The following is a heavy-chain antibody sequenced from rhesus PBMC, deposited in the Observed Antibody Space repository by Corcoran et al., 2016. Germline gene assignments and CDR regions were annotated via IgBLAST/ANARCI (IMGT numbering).Heavy chain of an antibody. V-gene: IGHV3-136*01. Sequence: EVQLVESGGGLVQPGGSLRLSCAASGFTFSSYDMSWVRQAPGKGLEWVSYISYTGKTRYYAESVKGRFTISRDNAKNSLSLQMISLRAEDTAVYYCTRVGDYFDDWGQGVLVTVSS. D-gene: IGHD1-44*02. CDR3: TRVGDYFDD. J-gene: IGHJ4*01. CDR1: GFTFSSYD. CDR2: ISYTGKTR.